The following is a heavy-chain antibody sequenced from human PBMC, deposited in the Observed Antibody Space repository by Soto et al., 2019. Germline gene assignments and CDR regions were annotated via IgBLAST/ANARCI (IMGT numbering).Heavy chain of an antibody. D-gene: IGHD3-22*01. V-gene: IGHV3-30-3*01. Sequence: QVQLVESGGGVVQPGRSLRLSCAASGFTFSNCAMHWVRQAPGKGLEWVGGILYDESNKFYANSVKGQFTISRDISKNTLFLKMNSLEAEDTAVYYCAREQTSGDYRTSDFWGQGTLVTVSS. CDR2: ILYDESNK. J-gene: IGHJ4*02. CDR3: AREQTSGDYRTSDF. CDR1: GFTFSNCA.